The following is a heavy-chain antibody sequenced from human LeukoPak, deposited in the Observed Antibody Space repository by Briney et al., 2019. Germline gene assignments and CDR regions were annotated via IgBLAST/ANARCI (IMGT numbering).Heavy chain of an antibody. CDR3: AKDRTMVRGVTDY. CDR2: ISYDGSNK. J-gene: IGHJ4*02. CDR1: GSTFSSYA. V-gene: IGHV3-30-3*01. D-gene: IGHD3-10*01. Sequence: GSLRLSCAASGSTFSSYAMHWVRQAPGKGLEWVAVISYDGSNKYYADSVKGRFTISRDNSKNTLYLQMNSLRAEDTAVYYCAKDRTMVRGVTDYWGQGTLVTVSS.